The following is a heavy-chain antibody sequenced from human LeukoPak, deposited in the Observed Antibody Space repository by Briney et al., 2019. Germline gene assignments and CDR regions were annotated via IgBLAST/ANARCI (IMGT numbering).Heavy chain of an antibody. CDR3: AKTRESEQWLVYYYFDY. V-gene: IGHV3-23*01. D-gene: IGHD6-19*01. J-gene: IGHJ4*02. CDR1: GFTFSSYA. Sequence: PGGSLRLSCAASGFTFSSYAMSWVRQAPGKGLEWVSAISGSGGSTYYADSVKGRFAISRDNSKNTLYLQMNSLRAEDTAVYYCAKTRESEQWLVYYYFDYWGQGTLVTVSS. CDR2: ISGSGGST.